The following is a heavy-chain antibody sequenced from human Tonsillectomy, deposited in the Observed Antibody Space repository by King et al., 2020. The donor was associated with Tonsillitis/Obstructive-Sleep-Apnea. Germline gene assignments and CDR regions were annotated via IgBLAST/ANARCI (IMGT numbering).Heavy chain of an antibody. CDR2: ISSSSSTI. CDR1: GFTFSSYS. CDR3: ARGGCSGGSCYSKDSNSYYYYMDV. Sequence: VQLVESGGGLVQPGGSLRLSCAASGFTFSSYSMNWVRQAPGKGLEWVSYISSSSSTIYYADSVKGRFPISRDKAKNSLYLQMNSLRDEDTAVYYCARGGCSGGSCYSKDSNSYYYYMDVWGKGTTVTVSS. D-gene: IGHD2-15*01. J-gene: IGHJ6*03. V-gene: IGHV3-48*02.